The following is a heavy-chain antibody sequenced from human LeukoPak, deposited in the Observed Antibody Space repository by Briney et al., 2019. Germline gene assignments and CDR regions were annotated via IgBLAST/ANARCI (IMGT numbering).Heavy chain of an antibody. CDR1: GFTFTSYA. J-gene: IGHJ4*02. CDR2: ISGSGAYT. D-gene: IGHD2-15*01. V-gene: IGHV3-23*01. Sequence: GGSLRLSCAASGFTFTSYAMTWVRQAPGKGLEWVSTISGSGAYTFYADSVKGRFTISRDNSKNTLYLQMNSLKAEDTAVYYCAKQKDCSGGACYQFDCWGQGTLATVSS. CDR3: AKQKDCSGGACYQFDC.